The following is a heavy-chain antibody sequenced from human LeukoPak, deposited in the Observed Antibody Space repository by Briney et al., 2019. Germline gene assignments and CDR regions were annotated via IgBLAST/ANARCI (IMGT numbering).Heavy chain of an antibody. D-gene: IGHD3-22*01. Sequence: GGSLRLSCAASGFTVSSNYMSWVRQAPGKGLEWVSVIYSGGSTYYADSVKGRFTIPRDNSKNTLYLQMNSLRAEDTAVYYCARDEVYYDSSGYYYGYFDYWGQGTLVTVSS. V-gene: IGHV3-53*01. CDR2: IYSGGST. J-gene: IGHJ4*02. CDR1: GFTVSSNY. CDR3: ARDEVYYDSSGYYYGYFDY.